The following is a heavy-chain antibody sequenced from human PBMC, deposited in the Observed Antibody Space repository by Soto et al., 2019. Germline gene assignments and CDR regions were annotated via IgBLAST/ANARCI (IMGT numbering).Heavy chain of an antibody. V-gene: IGHV3-7*01. CDR3: ARESREWLATTFFDY. CDR2: IKQDGSEK. Sequence: GGSLRLSCAASGFTFSSYWMSWVRQAPGKGLEWVANIKQDGSEKYYVDSVKGRFTISRDNAKNSLYLQMNSLRAEDTAVYYCARESREWLATTFFDYWGQGTLVTVSS. CDR1: GFTFSSYW. J-gene: IGHJ4*02. D-gene: IGHD6-19*01.